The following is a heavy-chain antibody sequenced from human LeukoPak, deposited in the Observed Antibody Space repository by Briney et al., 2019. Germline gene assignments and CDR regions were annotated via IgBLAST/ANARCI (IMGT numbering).Heavy chain of an antibody. CDR1: GFTFSSYS. CDR3: ARDDCSGGSGHYGMDV. D-gene: IGHD2-15*01. J-gene: IGHJ6*02. Sequence: GGSLRLSCAASGFTFSSYSMNWVRQAPGKGLEWVSSISSSSSYIYYADSVKGRFTISRDTAKNSLYLQMNSLGAEDTAVYYCARDDCSGGSGHYGMDVWGQGSTVTVSS. CDR2: ISSSSSYI. V-gene: IGHV3-21*01.